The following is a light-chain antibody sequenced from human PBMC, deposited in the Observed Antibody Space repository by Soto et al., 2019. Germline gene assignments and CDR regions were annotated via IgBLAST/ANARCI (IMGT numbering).Light chain of an antibody. CDR2: GAS. CDR1: QSVGGS. CDR3: QQYNNWPPWT. V-gene: IGKV3-15*01. J-gene: IGKJ1*01. Sequence: ETLLTQAPGTLSLSPGERSTLSCRASQSVGGSSLAWYQQRPGQAPXLXXYGASTRATSIPARFSGSGSGTEFTLTISSLQSEDFAVYYGQQYNNWPPWTFGQGTKVDI.